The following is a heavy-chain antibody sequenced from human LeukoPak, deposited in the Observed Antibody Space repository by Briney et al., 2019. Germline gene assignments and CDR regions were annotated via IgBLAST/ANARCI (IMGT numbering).Heavy chain of an antibody. D-gene: IGHD2-2*01. CDR3: AKDGGGYCNNSSC. J-gene: IGHJ4*02. CDR2: IIPILDIT. Sequence: GASVKVSCKASGGTFSSYGISWVRQAPGQGLEWMGRIIPILDITNYAQKFQGRVTITADKSTSTAYMELSSLRSDDTAVYYCAKDGGGYCNNSSCWGQGTLVTVSS. V-gene: IGHV1-69*04. CDR1: GGTFSSYG.